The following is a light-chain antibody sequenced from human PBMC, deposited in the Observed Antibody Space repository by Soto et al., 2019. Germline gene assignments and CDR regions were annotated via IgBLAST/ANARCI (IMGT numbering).Light chain of an antibody. Sequence: EIQNTQHPSALSAPVGDEVTITCRASQTISRWLAWYQQKPGRAPKLLIYDASTLESGVPSRFSGSGSETEGTLTISRLQTDDFATSFRHSRAFGQGTRLEIK. V-gene: IGKV1-5*01. CDR1: QTISRW. CDR2: DAS. J-gene: IGKJ5*01. CDR3: HSRA.